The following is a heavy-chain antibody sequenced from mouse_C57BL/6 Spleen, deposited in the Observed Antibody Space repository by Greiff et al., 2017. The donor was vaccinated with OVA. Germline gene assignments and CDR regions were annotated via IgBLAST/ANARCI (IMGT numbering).Heavy chain of an antibody. CDR1: GFTFSSYG. CDR3: ARHGTIVTTLDY. CDR2: ISSGGSYT. D-gene: IGHD2-5*01. J-gene: IGHJ2*01. V-gene: IGHV5-6*01. Sequence: EVMLVESGGDLVKPGGSLKLSCAASGFTFSSYGMSWVRQTPDKRLEWVATISSGGSYTYYPDSVKGRFTISRDNAKNTLYLQMSSLKSEDTAMYYCARHGTIVTTLDYWGQGTTLTVSS.